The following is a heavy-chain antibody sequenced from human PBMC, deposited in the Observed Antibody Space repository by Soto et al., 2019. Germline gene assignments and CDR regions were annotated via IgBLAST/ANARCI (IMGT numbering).Heavy chain of an antibody. CDR2: INHSGST. D-gene: IGHD4-17*01. CDR3: ARGLTTVTTVRYFDY. J-gene: IGHJ4*02. Sequence: PSEILSLTCAVYGGSFSGYYWSWIRQPPGKGLEWIGEINHSGSTNYNPSLKSRVTISVDTSKNQFSLKLSSVTAADTAVYYCARGLTTVTTVRYFDYWGQGTLVTVSS. CDR1: GGSFSGYY. V-gene: IGHV4-34*01.